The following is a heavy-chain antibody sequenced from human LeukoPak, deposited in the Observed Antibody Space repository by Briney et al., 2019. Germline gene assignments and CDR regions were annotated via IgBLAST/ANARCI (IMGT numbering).Heavy chain of an antibody. CDR2: INPNSDGT. CDR3: ARDRRIAAAGLDY. D-gene: IGHD6-13*01. CDR1: GGTFSSYA. V-gene: IGHV1-2*02. Sequence: ASGKVSCKASGGTFSSYAISWVRQAPGQGLEWMGWINPNSDGTNYAQKFQGRVTMTRDTSISTAYMELSRLRSDDTAVYYCARDRRIAAAGLDYWGQGTLVTVSS. J-gene: IGHJ4*02.